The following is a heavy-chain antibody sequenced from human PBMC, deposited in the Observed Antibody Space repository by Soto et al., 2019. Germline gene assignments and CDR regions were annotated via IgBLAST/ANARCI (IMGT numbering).Heavy chain of an antibody. V-gene: IGHV3-15*07. CDR2: IKTKAEGGAT. CDR3: TTGSVEGV. CDR1: DFTITNPW. D-gene: IGHD2-15*01. Sequence: EVQLVESGGGLVKPGGSLRLSCEASDFTITNPWMNWVRQAPGKGLEWVGGIKTKAEGGATDYAAPLKGRFTISRDDSRNTLFLQMNSLKTEDTAVYYCTTGSVEGVWGQGATVTVSS. J-gene: IGHJ6*02.